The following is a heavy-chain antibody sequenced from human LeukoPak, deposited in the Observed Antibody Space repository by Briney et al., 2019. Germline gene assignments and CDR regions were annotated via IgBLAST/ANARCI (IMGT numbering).Heavy chain of an antibody. CDR3: AAMVGATSAPFDY. V-gene: IGHV4-39*01. CDR1: GVSISSSNSY. D-gene: IGHD1-26*01. Sequence: SETLSLTCTVSGVSISSSNSYWGWIRQPPGKGLEWIGSIYYSGNTYYNASLKSQVPISIDTSKNQFSLKLSSVTAADTAVYYCAAMVGATSAPFDYWGQGTLVTVSS. J-gene: IGHJ4*02. CDR2: IYYSGNT.